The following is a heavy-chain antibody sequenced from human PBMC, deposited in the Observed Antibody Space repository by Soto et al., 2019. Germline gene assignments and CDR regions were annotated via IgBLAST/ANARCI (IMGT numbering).Heavy chain of an antibody. CDR1: GFTFSSYG. J-gene: IGHJ4*01. Sequence: QVQLVESGGGVVQPGRSLRLSCAASGFTFSSYGMHWVRQAPGKGLEWVAVIWYDGSNKYYADSVKGRFTISRDNSKNTLYLQMNRLRAEDTAVYYCARGGSSGYYPSQPTDYWGQGTLVTVSS. V-gene: IGHV3-33*01. CDR3: ARGGSSGYYPSQPTDY. CDR2: IWYDGSNK. D-gene: IGHD3-22*01.